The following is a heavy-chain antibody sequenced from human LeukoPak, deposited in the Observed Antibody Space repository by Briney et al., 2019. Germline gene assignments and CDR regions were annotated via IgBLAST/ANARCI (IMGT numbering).Heavy chain of an antibody. D-gene: IGHD6-6*01. CDR2: ISGSGGGT. Sequence: GGSLRLSCAASGFTFSSYAMSWVRQAPGKGLEWVSGISGSGGGTYYADSVKGRFTISRDNSKNTLYLQMNSLRAEDTAVYYCAREVAYSSFFEAFDIWGQGTMVTVSS. CDR1: GFTFSSYA. CDR3: AREVAYSSFFEAFDI. J-gene: IGHJ3*02. V-gene: IGHV3-23*01.